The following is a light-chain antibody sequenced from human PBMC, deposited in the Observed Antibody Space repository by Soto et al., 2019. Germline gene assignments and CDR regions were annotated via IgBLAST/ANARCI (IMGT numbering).Light chain of an antibody. CDR1: NIGSKS. J-gene: IGLJ1*01. V-gene: IGLV3-21*02. CDR2: DDS. CDR3: FSFTTTSTHV. Sequence: SYELTQPPSVSVAPGQTARITCGGNNIGSKSVHWYQQKPGQAPVLVVYDDSDRPSGIPERFSGSNSGNTATLTISGLQVEDEAEYFCFSFTTTSTHVFGTGTKLTVL.